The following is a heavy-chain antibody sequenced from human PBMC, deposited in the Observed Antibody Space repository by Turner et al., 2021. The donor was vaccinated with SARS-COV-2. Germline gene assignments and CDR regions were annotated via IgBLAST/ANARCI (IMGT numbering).Heavy chain of an antibody. Sequence: QLQLQEWGPGLVKPSETLSLTCTVSGGSISSSSYYWGWIRQPPGKGLEWIGSIYYSGSTYYNPSLKSRVTISVDTSKNQFSLKLNSVTAADTAVYYCASPGGNSGWFFAYDIWGQGTMVTVSS. CDR2: IYYSGST. D-gene: IGHD6-19*01. CDR1: GGSISSSSYY. V-gene: IGHV4-39*01. CDR3: ASPGGNSGWFFAYDI. J-gene: IGHJ3*02.